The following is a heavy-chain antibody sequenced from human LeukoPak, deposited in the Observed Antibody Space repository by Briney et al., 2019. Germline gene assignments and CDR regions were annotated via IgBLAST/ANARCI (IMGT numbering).Heavy chain of an antibody. CDR2: ISSSSSCI. V-gene: IGHV3-21*01. Sequence: GGSLRLSCAASGFTFSSYSMNWVRQAPGKGLEWVSSISSSSSCIYYADSVKGRFTISRDNAKNSLYLQMNSLRAEDTAVYYCARDLGRDGYKWGQGTLVTVSS. CDR1: GFTFSSYS. J-gene: IGHJ4*02. D-gene: IGHD5-24*01. CDR3: ARDLGRDGYK.